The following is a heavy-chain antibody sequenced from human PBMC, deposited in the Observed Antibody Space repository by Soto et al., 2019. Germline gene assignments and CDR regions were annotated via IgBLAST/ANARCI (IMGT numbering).Heavy chain of an antibody. V-gene: IGHV1-18*01. CDR1: GYTFTSYG. J-gene: IGHJ5*02. CDR3: ARESGQYSPPNWFDP. CDR2: ISAYNGNT. Sequence: QVQLVQSGAEVKKPGASVKVSCKASGYTFTSYGISWVRQAPGQGLEWMGWISAYNGNTNYAQKLQGRVTMTTDTTKSTAYLELRSLRSDDTAVYYCARESGQYSPPNWFDPWGQGTLVTVSS. D-gene: IGHD2-15*01.